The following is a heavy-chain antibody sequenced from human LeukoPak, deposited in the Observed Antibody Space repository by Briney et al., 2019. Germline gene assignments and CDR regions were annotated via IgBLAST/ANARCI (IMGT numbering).Heavy chain of an antibody. CDR3: ARLLWFGEKHFDY. CDR2: IYHSGST. Sequence: PSETLSLTCTVSGGSISSGDYYWSWIRQPPGKGLEWIGYIYHSGSTYYNPSLKSRVTISVDRSKNQFSLKLSSVTAADTAVYYCARLLWFGEKHFDYWGQGTLVTVSS. V-gene: IGHV4-30-2*01. D-gene: IGHD3-10*01. CDR1: GGSISSGDYY. J-gene: IGHJ4*02.